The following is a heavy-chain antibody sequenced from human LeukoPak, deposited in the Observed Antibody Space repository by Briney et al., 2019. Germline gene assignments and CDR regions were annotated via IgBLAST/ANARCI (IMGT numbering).Heavy chain of an antibody. CDR1: GFTFSGYN. D-gene: IGHD3-22*01. V-gene: IGHV3-21*01. CDR2: FGTRSTSI. J-gene: IGHJ4*02. CDR3: AREVSEGFDF. Sequence: GGSLRLSCTASGFTFSGYNMNWIRQAPGKGLEWVSSFGTRSTSIYRAGSVKGRFAISRDNAKNLLYLQMNSLRAEDTALYYCAREVSEGFDFWGQGTLVTVSS.